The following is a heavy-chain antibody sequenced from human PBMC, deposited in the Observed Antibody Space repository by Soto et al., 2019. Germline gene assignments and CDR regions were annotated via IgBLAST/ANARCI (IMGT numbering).Heavy chain of an antibody. CDR3: AKHPPEIFGDYVKVDY. CDR2: ISGSGGST. D-gene: IGHD3-3*01. Sequence: EVQLLESGGGLVQPGGSLRLSCAASGFTFSSYAMSWVRQAPGKGLEWVSAISGSGGSTYYADSVKGRFTISRDNSKNTLYLQMSSLRAEDTGVDYCAKHPPEIFGDYVKVDYWCQGSPVTVSS. CDR1: GFTFSSYA. J-gene: IGHJ4*02. V-gene: IGHV3-23*01.